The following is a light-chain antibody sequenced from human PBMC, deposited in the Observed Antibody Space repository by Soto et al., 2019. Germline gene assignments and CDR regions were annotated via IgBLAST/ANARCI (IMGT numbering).Light chain of an antibody. V-gene: IGLV1-47*01. Sequence: QSVLTQPPSASRTPGQGVTISCSGSSSNIGSNYVYWYQQLPGTAPKLLICRNNQRPSGVPDRFSGSKSGTSASLAISGLRSEDEADYYCAAWDDILSGLYVFGTGTKVTVL. CDR3: AAWDDILSGLYV. J-gene: IGLJ1*01. CDR2: RNN. CDR1: SSNIGSNY.